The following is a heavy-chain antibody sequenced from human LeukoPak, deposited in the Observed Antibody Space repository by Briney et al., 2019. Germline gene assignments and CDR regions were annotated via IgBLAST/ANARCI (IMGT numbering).Heavy chain of an antibody. CDR2: ISYDGSNK. CDR3: AKEKQQLFFRNWFDP. J-gene: IGHJ5*02. CDR1: GFTFSSYG. Sequence: GRSLRLSCAASGFTFSSYGMRWVRQAPGKGLEWVAVISYDGSNKYYADSVKGRFTISRDNSKNTLYLQMNSLRAEDTAVYYCAKEKQQLFFRNWFDPWGQGTLVTVSS. D-gene: IGHD6-13*01. V-gene: IGHV3-30*18.